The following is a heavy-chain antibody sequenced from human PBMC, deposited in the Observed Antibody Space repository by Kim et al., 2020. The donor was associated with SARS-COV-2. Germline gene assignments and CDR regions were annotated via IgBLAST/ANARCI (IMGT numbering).Heavy chain of an antibody. CDR2: IKQDGSEK. V-gene: IGHV3-7*03. J-gene: IGHJ4*02. CDR3: AREGIIQLWLPLDY. CDR1: GFTFSSYW. Sequence: GGSLRLSCAAPGFTFSSYWMSWVRQAPGKGLEWVAKIKQDGSEKYYVDSVKGRFTISRDNAKNSLYLQMNSLRAEDTAVYYCAREGIIQLWLPLDYWGQGTLVTVSS. D-gene: IGHD5-18*01.